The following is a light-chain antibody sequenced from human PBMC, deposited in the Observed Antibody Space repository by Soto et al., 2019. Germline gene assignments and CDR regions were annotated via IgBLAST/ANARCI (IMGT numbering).Light chain of an antibody. CDR3: SSYTSTNTLV. J-gene: IGLJ2*01. CDR2: DVS. CDR1: SSDVGGYNY. Sequence: QSVLTQPASVSGSPGQSITISCTGTSSDVGGYNYVSWYQQHPDKAPQLMIFDVSNRPSGISDRFSGSKSGNTASLTISGLQAEDEADYYCSSYTSTNTLVFGGGTQLTVL. V-gene: IGLV2-14*03.